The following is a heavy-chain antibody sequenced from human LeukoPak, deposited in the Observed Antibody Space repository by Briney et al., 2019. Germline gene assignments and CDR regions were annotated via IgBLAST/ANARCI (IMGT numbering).Heavy chain of an antibody. CDR2: IIPILGIA. V-gene: IGHV1-69*04. D-gene: IGHD3-22*01. CDR3: ARVPGVVVTDDAFDI. CDR1: GGTFSSYA. J-gene: IGHJ3*02. Sequence: ASVKVSCKASGGTFSSYAISWVRQAPGQGLEWMGRIIPILGIANYAQKFQGRVTITADKPTSTAYMELSSLRSEDTAVYYCARVPGVVVTDDAFDIWGQGTMVTVSS.